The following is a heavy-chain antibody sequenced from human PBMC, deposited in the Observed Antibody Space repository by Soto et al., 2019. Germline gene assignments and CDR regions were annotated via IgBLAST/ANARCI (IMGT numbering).Heavy chain of an antibody. D-gene: IGHD3-22*01. V-gene: IGHV3-30-3*01. CDR3: ARAAEIVVGTEYIQH. J-gene: IGHJ1*01. CDR2: ISYDGSNK. Sequence: QVQLVESGGGVVQPGRSLRLSCAASGFTFSSYAMHWVRQAPGKGLEWVAVISYDGSNKYYADSVKGRFTISRDNSKNTPYLQMNSLRAEDTAGYYYARAAEIVVGTEYIQHWGQGTLVTVSS. CDR1: GFTFSSYA.